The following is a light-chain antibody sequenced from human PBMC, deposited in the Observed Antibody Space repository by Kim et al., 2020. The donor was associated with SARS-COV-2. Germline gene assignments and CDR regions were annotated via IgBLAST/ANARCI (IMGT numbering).Light chain of an antibody. Sequence: EIVLTQSPGTLSLSPGERATLSCRASQSVRSSYLAWYQHKPGQTPRLLIYNASNRATGIPDRFSGSGSGTDFTLTISRVQPEDFAVYSCQQYGESPRTFGQGTK. CDR2: NAS. CDR3: QQYGESPRT. CDR1: QSVRSSY. V-gene: IGKV3-20*01. J-gene: IGKJ1*01.